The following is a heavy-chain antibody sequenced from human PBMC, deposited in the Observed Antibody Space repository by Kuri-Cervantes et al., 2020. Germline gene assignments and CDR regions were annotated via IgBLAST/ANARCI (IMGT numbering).Heavy chain of an antibody. Sequence: SETLSLTRTVSGGSISSYYWSWIRQPPGKGLEWIGYIYYSGSTNYNPSLKSRVTMSVDTSKNQFSLKLSSVTAADTAVYYCARDPFGELLSGAFDIWGQGTMVTVSS. D-gene: IGHD3-10*01. CDR2: IYYSGST. J-gene: IGHJ3*02. V-gene: IGHV4-59*12. CDR1: GGSISSYY. CDR3: ARDPFGELLSGAFDI.